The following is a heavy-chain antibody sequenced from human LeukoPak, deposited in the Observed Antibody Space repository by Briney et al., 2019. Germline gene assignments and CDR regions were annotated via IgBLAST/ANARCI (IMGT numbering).Heavy chain of an antibody. Sequence: ASVKVSCKASGYTFSDYYMHWVRQAPGQGLEYMGWISPNSVDTYYVQKFQGRVTMTRDTSISTAFMDLSRLTSDDTAVYYCAVETVKGGLEYWGQGTLVTVSS. CDR3: AVETVKGGLEY. D-gene: IGHD3-16*01. J-gene: IGHJ4*02. CDR2: ISPNSVDT. V-gene: IGHV1-2*02. CDR1: GYTFSDYY.